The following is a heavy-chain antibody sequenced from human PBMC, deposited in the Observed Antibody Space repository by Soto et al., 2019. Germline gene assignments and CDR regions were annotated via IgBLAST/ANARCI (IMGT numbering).Heavy chain of an antibody. Sequence: GESLKISCAASGFPFGENAMSWVRQAPGKGLEWVSGISDSGATTYYADSVRGRFTISRDNSKNTLYLQMKSLRAEDSASYYCAKEDTSSGSLDYWGQGALVTVSS. CDR3: AKEDTSSGSLDY. D-gene: IGHD6-19*01. CDR1: GFPFGENA. J-gene: IGHJ4*02. CDR2: ISDSGATT. V-gene: IGHV3-23*01.